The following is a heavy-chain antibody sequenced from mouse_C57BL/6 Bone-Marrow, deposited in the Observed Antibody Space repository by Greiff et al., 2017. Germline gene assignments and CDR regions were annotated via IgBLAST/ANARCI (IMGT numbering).Heavy chain of an antibody. CDR1: GYTFTDYY. CDR3: APLLLSRDFDI. CDR2: INPNNGGT. D-gene: IGHD1-1*01. Sequence: VQLQQSGPELVKPGASVKISCKASGYTFTDYYMNWVKQSHGKSLEWIGDINPNNGGTSYNQKFKGKATLTVDKSSSTAYMELSSLTSEDSAVYYSAPLLLSRDFDIWGTGTTVTVSS. V-gene: IGHV1-26*01. J-gene: IGHJ1*03.